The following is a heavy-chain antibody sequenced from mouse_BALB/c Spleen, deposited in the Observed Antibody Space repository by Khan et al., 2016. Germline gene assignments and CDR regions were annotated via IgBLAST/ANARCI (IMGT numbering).Heavy chain of an antibody. D-gene: IGHD2-1*01. V-gene: IGHV3-2*02. CDR3: ACIYYGNYYFDY. CDR1: GYSITSDYA. J-gene: IGHJ2*01. Sequence: EVQLQESGPGLVKPSQSLSLTCTVTGYSITSDYAWNWIRQFPGNKLEWMGYISYSGSNSYNPSLKSRISINRDTSKNQFFLQLNSVTTENTATYYCACIYYGNYYFDYWGQGTTLTVSS. CDR2: ISYSGSN.